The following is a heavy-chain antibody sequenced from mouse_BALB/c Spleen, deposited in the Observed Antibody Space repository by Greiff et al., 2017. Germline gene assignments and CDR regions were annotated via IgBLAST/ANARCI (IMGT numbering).Heavy chain of an antibody. D-gene: IGHD4-1*01. CDR2: INSNGGST. J-gene: IGHJ2*01. V-gene: IGHV5-6-3*01. CDR3: AREGTGFDY. Sequence: EVQGVESGGGLVQPGGSLKLSCAASGFTFSSYGMSWVRQTPDKRLELVATINSNGGSTYYPDSVKGRFTISRDNAKNTLYLQMSSLKSEDTAMYYCAREGTGFDYWGQGTTLTVSS. CDR1: GFTFSSYG.